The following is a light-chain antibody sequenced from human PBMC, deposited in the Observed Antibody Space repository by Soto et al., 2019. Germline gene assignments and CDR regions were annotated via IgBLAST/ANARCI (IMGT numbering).Light chain of an antibody. CDR3: MQALQTPWT. J-gene: IGKJ1*01. CDR2: LGS. Sequence: DIVMTQSPLSLPVTPGEPASISCRSSQSLLHSNGYNYLDWYLQKPGQSPQLLIYLGSNRASGVHDRFSGSGSGTDCTLKISRVEAEDVGVYYCMQALQTPWTFGQGTKVEIK. CDR1: QSLLHSNGYNY. V-gene: IGKV2-28*01.